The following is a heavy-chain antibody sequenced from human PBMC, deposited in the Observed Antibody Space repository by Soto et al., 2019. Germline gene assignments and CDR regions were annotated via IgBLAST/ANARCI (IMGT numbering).Heavy chain of an antibody. V-gene: IGHV3-30*18. Sequence: GGSLRLSCAASGFTFSSYGMHWVRQAPGKGLEWVAVISYDGSNKYYADSVKGRFTISRDNSKNTLYLQMNSLRAEDTAVYYCANGATKTYYYYGMDIWGQGTTVTVSS. D-gene: IGHD1-26*01. CDR2: ISYDGSNK. CDR3: ANGATKTYYYYGMDI. CDR1: GFTFSSYG. J-gene: IGHJ6*02.